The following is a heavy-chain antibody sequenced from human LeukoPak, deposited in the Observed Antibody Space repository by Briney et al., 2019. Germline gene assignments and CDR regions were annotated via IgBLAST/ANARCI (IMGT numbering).Heavy chain of an antibody. CDR3: ARDDDGMDV. J-gene: IGHJ6*02. CDR2: ISYDGSNK. Sequence: GGSLRLSCAASGFTFSSYAMHWVRQAPGKGLEWVAVISYDGSNKYYADSVKGRFTISRDNSKNTLYLQMNGLRAEDTAVYYCARDDDGMDVWGQGTTVTVSS. CDR1: GFTFSSYA. V-gene: IGHV3-30-3*01.